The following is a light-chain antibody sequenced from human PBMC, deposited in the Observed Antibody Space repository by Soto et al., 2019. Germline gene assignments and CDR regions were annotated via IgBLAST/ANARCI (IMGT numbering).Light chain of an antibody. CDR3: QQYNKWPRT. J-gene: IGKJ4*01. CDR1: ERLTTN. V-gene: IGKV3D-15*01. CDR2: GTY. Sequence: EIVMTQSPATLSVSPGEGVTLSCRASERLTTNLAWYQQSPGQAPRLPIYGTYTRATGIPTRFSGSGTGTEFTLTISSLESEDFAVYYCQQYNKWPRTFGGGTKV.